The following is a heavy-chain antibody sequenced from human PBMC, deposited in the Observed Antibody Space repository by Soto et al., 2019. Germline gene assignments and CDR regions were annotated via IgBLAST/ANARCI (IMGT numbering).Heavy chain of an antibody. J-gene: IGHJ5*01. CDR2: IKPGSGDT. D-gene: IGHD6-19*01. V-gene: IGHV1-2*02. Sequence: QVQLVQSGAEVKKPGASVRVSCKASGYTFTAYYIHWVRQAPEQGLECMGWIKPGSGDTGYTQKFQGRVTMTRDTSISTAYMELNSLRSADTAIYYCARGSAVGGNWFDSWGQGTLVTVSS. CDR3: ARGSAVGGNWFDS. CDR1: GYTFTAYY.